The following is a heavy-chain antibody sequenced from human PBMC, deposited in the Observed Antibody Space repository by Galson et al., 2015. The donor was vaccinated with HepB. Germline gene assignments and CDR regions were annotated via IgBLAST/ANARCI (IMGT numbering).Heavy chain of an antibody. CDR2: VFHTGDT. CDR3: ARGSRGWFDP. Sequence: ETLSLTCAVSGDSVNSYFWSWIRQPPGKGLEWIGYVFHTGDTNFSPSLKSRLTLSIDSSKNQVSLKLTSVSPADTAIYYCARGSRGWFDPWGQGTQVTVSS. V-gene: IGHV4-59*02. CDR1: GDSVNSYF. J-gene: IGHJ5*02.